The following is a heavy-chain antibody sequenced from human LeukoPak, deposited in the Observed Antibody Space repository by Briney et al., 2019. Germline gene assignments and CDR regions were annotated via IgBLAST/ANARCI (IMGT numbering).Heavy chain of an antibody. CDR2: INPNSGGT. CDR1: GYTFTGYY. V-gene: IGHV1-2*02. CDR3: ARGGERYYDSSGYYPFDY. Sequence: ASVKVSCKASGYTFTGYYMHWVRQAPGQGLEWMGWINPNSGGTNYAQKFQGRVTMTRDTSISTAYMELSRLRSDDTAVYYCARGGERYYDSSGYYPFDYWGQGTLVTVSS. D-gene: IGHD3-22*01. J-gene: IGHJ4*02.